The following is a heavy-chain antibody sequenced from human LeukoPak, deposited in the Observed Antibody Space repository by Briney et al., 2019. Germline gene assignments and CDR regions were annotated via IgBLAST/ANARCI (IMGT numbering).Heavy chain of an antibody. D-gene: IGHD3-22*01. CDR3: AKLPDYDSSGYDAFDI. J-gene: IGHJ3*02. V-gene: IGHV3-30*18. CDR1: GFTFSSYG. Sequence: QPGRSLRLYCAACGFTFSSYGMHWVREAPGKGLEWVAVISYDGSNKYYADSVKGRFTISRDNSKTTLYLQMNSLRAEDTAVYYCAKLPDYDSSGYDAFDIWGQGTMVTVSS. CDR2: ISYDGSNK.